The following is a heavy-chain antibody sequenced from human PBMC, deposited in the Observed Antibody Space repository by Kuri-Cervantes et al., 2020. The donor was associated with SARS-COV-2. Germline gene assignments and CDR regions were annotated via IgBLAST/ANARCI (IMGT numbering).Heavy chain of an antibody. J-gene: IGHJ4*02. CDR2: ISGSGGST. CDR1: GFTFSGSA. CDR3: AKDYDFWSDLTGGFDY. D-gene: IGHD3-3*01. V-gene: IGHV3-23*01. Sequence: GESLKISCAASGFTFSGSAMHWVRQAPGKGLEWVSAISGSGGSTYYGDSVKGRFTITRDNSKNTLDLQMNSLRAEDTAVYYCAKDYDFWSDLTGGFDYWGQGTLVTVSS.